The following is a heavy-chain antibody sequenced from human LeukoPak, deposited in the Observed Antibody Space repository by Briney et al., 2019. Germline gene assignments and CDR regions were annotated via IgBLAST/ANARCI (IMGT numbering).Heavy chain of an antibody. V-gene: IGHV5-51*01. CDR1: GYSFTNYW. D-gene: IGHD3/OR15-3a*01. Sequence: GESLKISCKGSGYSFTNYWIGWVRQMPGKGLEWMAIIYPGDSDTRYSPSFQGLVTLSADKSISTAYLQWSSLKASDAAMYYCARHDFTSTGRIDYWGQGTLVAVSS. CDR3: ARHDFTSTGRIDY. CDR2: IYPGDSDT. J-gene: IGHJ4*02.